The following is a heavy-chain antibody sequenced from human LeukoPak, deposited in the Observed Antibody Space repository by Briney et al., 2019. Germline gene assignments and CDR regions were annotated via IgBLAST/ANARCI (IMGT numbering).Heavy chain of an antibody. CDR1: GFTFSSYW. J-gene: IGHJ4*02. V-gene: IGHV3-74*01. CDR2: ISGDGSST. D-gene: IGHD6-19*01. CDR3: ARGFYSSGWFDY. Sequence: GGSLRLSCAASGFTFSSYWMHWVRQVPGKGLVWVSRISGDGSSTTYADSVKGRFTISRDNAKNTLYLQMNSLRAEDTAVSYCARGFYSSGWFDYWGQGTLVTVSS.